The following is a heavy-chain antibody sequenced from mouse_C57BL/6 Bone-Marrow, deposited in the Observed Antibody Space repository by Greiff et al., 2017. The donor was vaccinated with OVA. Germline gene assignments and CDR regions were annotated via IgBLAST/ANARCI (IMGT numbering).Heavy chain of an antibody. CDR3: ARNLYGRFAY. CDR1: GYTFTDYY. CDR2: IYPGGGNT. Sequence: LQESGPELVKPGASVKISCKASGYTFTDYYINWVKQRPGQGLEWIGCIYPGGGNTKYNEKFKGKATLTVDTSSSTAYMQLSSLTSEDSAVYFCARNLYGRFAYWGQGTLVTVSA. J-gene: IGHJ3*01. D-gene: IGHD1-1*01. V-gene: IGHV1-84*01.